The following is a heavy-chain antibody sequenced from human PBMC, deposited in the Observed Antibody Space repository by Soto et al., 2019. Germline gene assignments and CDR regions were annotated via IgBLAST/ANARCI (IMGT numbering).Heavy chain of an antibody. V-gene: IGHV3-30*04. CDR3: EGRSGSSDS. D-gene: IGHD3-10*01. CDR1: AFTFSNYT. Sequence: PGGSLRLSCAASAFTFSNYTMHWVRQAPGKGLEWVALMSYDGSDKYYADAVKGRFTISRDNSKNTLYLKMDSLRVEDTALYYCEGRSGSSDSWGQGTLVTVSS. CDR2: MSYDGSDK. J-gene: IGHJ4*02.